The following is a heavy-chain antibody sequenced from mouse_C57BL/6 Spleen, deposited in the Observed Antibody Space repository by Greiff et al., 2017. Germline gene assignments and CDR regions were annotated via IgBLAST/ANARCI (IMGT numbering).Heavy chain of an antibody. V-gene: IGHV5-17*01. CDR1: GFTFSDYG. J-gene: IGHJ2*01. D-gene: IGHD1-1*01. CDR3: AREDYGSSYLDY. Sequence: EVNLVESGGGLVKPGGSLKLSCAASGFTFSDYGMHWVRQAPEKGLEWVAYISSGSSTIYYADTVKGRFTISRDNAKNTLFLQMTSLRSEDTAMYYCAREDYGSSYLDYWGQGTTLTVSS. CDR2: ISSGSSTI.